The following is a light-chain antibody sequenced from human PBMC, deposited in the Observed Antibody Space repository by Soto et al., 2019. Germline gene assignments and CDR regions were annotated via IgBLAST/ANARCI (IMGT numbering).Light chain of an antibody. J-gene: IGLJ2*01. CDR3: SSYRSSFNLV. V-gene: IGLV2-14*03. CDR2: DVS. Sequence: QSVLTQPASVSGPPGQSITISCTGSTSDVGGYNSVSWYQQHPGKAPKLMIYDVSNRPSGVSNRFSGSKSGNTASLTISGLQAEDEADYYCSSYRSSFNLVFGGGTKLTVL. CDR1: TSDVGGYNS.